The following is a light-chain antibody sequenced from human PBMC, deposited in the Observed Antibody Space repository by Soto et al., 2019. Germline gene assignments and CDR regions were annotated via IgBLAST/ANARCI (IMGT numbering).Light chain of an antibody. J-gene: IGLJ1*01. Sequence: SALTQPASVSGSPGQSITIACTGTSSDVGGYNYVSWYQQHPGKAPKLMIYEVSNRPSGVSNRFSGSKSGNTASLTISGLQAEDEADYYCSSYTSRSPLVYGTGTQLTVL. CDR3: SSYTSRSPLV. V-gene: IGLV2-14*01. CDR1: SSDVGGYNY. CDR2: EVS.